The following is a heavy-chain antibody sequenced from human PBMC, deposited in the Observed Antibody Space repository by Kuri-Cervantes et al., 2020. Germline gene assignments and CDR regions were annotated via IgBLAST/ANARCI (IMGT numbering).Heavy chain of an antibody. V-gene: IGHV3-7*01. CDR2: TKQDASEE. J-gene: IGHJ6*04. CDR3: ARDSSVGELIQLWPMDV. D-gene: IGHD3-10*01. CDR1: GFTFSNYW. Sequence: GGSLRLSCAASGFTFSNYWMSWVRQAPGKGLEWVANTKQDASEESYVDSVKGRFTTSRDNAKNSLYLQMNSLTAEDTAVYYCARDSSVGELIQLWPMDVWGKGTTVTVSS.